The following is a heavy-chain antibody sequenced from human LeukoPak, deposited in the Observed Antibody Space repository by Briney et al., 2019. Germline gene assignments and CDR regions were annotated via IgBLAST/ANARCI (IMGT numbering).Heavy chain of an antibody. CDR3: AKDQSRGYSCFDY. V-gene: IGHV3-23*01. D-gene: IGHD3-22*01. Sequence: RSGGSLRLSCAASGFTFSSYAMSWVRQAPGKGLEWVSAISGSGGSTYCADSVKGRFTISRDNSKNMLYLQMNSLRAEDTAVYYCAKDQSRGYSCFDYWGQGTLVTVSS. J-gene: IGHJ4*02. CDR1: GFTFSSYA. CDR2: ISGSGGST.